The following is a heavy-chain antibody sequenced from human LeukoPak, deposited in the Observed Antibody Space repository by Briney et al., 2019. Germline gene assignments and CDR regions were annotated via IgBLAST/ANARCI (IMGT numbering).Heavy chain of an antibody. J-gene: IGHJ4*02. Sequence: ASVKVSCKASGYTFMSYGISWVRQAPGQGLEWMGWISAYNGNTNYAQKFQGRVTMTTDTSTSTAYLELRTLRSDDTAVYYCTREEGSTTGKVFDFWGQGSLVTVSS. V-gene: IGHV1-18*01. D-gene: IGHD1-1*01. CDR2: ISAYNGNT. CDR1: GYTFMSYG. CDR3: TREEGSTTGKVFDF.